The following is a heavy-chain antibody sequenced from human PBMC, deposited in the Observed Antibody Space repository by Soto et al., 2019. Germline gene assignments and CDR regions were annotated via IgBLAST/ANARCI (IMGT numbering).Heavy chain of an antibody. J-gene: IGHJ5*02. CDR3: AHIPYYHQYDWFDP. V-gene: IGHV2-5*02. CDR1: GFSLTTRGVG. CDR2: IYWDDDK. D-gene: IGHD3-3*02. Sequence: QITLKESGPTLVKPTQTLTLTCTFSGFSLTTRGVGVGWIRQPPGKALECLALIYWDDDKRYSPSLQSRISITKDTSKNQVVLTMNNVDPVDTATYYCAHIPYYHQYDWFDPWGQGTLVSV.